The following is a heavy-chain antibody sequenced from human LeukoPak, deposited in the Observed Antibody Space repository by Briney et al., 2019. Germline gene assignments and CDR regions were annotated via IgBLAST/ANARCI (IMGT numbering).Heavy chain of an antibody. J-gene: IGHJ4*02. Sequence: GESLRLSCAASGFSFSDYYMSWIRQPPGKGLEWVSYISSSGSTIYYADSVKGRFTISRDNAKNSLYLQMNSLRAEDTAVYYFAVSSMVYAIDYWGQGTLVTVSS. D-gene: IGHD2-8*01. CDR3: AVSSMVYAIDY. CDR1: GFSFSDYY. CDR2: ISSSGSTI. V-gene: IGHV3-11*01.